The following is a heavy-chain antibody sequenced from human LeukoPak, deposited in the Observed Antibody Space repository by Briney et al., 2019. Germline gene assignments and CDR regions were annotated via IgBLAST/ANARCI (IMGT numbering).Heavy chain of an antibody. Sequence: SETLSLTCTVSGGSISSYYWSWIRQPPGKGLEWIGYIYYSGSTNYNPSLKSRVTISVDTSKSQFSLKLSSVTAADTAVYYCARAQWELTLYYYYYMDVWGKGTTVTVSS. V-gene: IGHV4-59*01. D-gene: IGHD1-26*01. CDR2: IYYSGST. CDR1: GGSISSYY. CDR3: ARAQWELTLYYYYYMDV. J-gene: IGHJ6*03.